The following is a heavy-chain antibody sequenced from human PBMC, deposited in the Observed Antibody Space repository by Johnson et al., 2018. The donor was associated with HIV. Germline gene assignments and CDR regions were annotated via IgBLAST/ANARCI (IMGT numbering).Heavy chain of an antibody. D-gene: IGHD4-17*01. CDR3: AREGTVSYGGAFDI. Sequence: VQLVESGGGLIQPGGSLRLSCAASGFTVSSNYMSWVRQAPGKGLEWVSVIYSGGITYYADSVKGRFTISSDNSKNTLYLQMNSLRAEDTAVYYCAREGTVSYGGAFDIWGQGTMVTVSS. J-gene: IGHJ3*02. CDR1: GFTVSSNY. CDR2: IYSGGIT. V-gene: IGHV3-53*01.